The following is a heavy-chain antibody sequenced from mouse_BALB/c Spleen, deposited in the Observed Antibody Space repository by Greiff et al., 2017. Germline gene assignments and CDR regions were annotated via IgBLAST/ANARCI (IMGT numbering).Heavy chain of an antibody. J-gene: IGHJ2*01. V-gene: IGHV5-9-1*01. CDR1: GFTFSSYA. Sequence: DVMLVESGGGLVKPGGSLKLSCAASGFTFSSYAMSWVRQTPEKRLEWVATISSGGSYTYYPDSVKGRFTISRDNAKNTLYLQMSSLRSEDTAMYYCARGSSSYYFDYWGQGTTLTVSS. D-gene: IGHD1-1*01. CDR3: ARGSSSYYFDY. CDR2: ISSGGSYT.